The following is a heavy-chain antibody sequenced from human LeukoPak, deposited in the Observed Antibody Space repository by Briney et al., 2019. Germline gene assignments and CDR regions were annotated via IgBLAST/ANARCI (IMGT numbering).Heavy chain of an antibody. D-gene: IGHD2-21*02. V-gene: IGHV4-34*01. CDR2: INHSGST. CDR1: GVSFSGYY. CDR3: ARELVTAVSAPSNWFDP. Sequence: PSETLSLTCAVYGVSFSGYYWSWIRQPPGKGLEWIGEINHSGSTNYNPSLKSRVSISVDTSKNQFSLKLSSVTAADTAVYYCARELVTAVSAPSNWFDPWGQGTLVTVSS. J-gene: IGHJ5*02.